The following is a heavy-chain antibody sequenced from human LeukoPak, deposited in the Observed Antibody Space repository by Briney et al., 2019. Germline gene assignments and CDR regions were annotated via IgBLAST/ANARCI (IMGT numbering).Heavy chain of an antibody. CDR3: ATSSQRGDCSSGSCYVFVH. J-gene: IGHJ4*02. Sequence: PSETLSLTCTVSGGSISSSYWSWIRQPPGKGLEWIGHIYYSGSTNYNPSLKSRVTISVDTSKNQFSLNLNSVTAADTAVYYCATSSQRGDCSSGSCYVFVHWGQGTLVTVSS. CDR2: IYYSGST. CDR1: GGSISSSY. V-gene: IGHV4-59*01. D-gene: IGHD2-2*01.